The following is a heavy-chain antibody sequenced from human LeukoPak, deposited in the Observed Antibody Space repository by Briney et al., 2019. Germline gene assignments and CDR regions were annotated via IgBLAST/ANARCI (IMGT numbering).Heavy chain of an antibody. D-gene: IGHD5-18*01. J-gene: IGHJ4*02. CDR1: GYTFTAYY. V-gene: IGHV1-2*06. Sequence: ASVKVSCKASGYTFTAYYIHWVRQAPGQGLEWMGRINPNSGGTNYAQNFQGRVAMTRDTSIDTAYMELSRLGSDDTAVYYCARGYSYVHFDYWGQGTLVTVSS. CDR2: INPNSGGT. CDR3: ARGYSYVHFDY.